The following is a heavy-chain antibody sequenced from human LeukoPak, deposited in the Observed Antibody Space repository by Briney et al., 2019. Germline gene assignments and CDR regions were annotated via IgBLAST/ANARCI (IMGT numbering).Heavy chain of an antibody. Sequence: SETLSLTCTVSGGSISSYYWSWIRQPPGKGLEWIGYIYYSGSTNYNPSLKSRVTISVDTSKNQFSLKLSSVTAADTAVYYCARTVNDAFDIWGQGTMVTVSS. V-gene: IGHV4-59*01. CDR1: GGSISSYY. CDR3: ARTVNDAFDI. J-gene: IGHJ3*02. CDR2: IYYSGST.